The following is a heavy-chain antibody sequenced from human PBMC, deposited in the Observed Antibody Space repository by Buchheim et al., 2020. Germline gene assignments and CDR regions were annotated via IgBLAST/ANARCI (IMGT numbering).Heavy chain of an antibody. CDR2: MSPNSGNT. J-gene: IGHJ6*02. Sequence: QVQLVQSGAEVKKPGASVKVSCKASGYTFTSYDINWVRQATGQGLEWMGWMSPNSGNTGYAQKFQGRVTMTRNTSISTAYMELSSLRSEDTAVYYCARYVHIVATISGYYYGMDVWGQGTT. CDR1: GYTFTSYD. D-gene: IGHD5-12*01. CDR3: ARYVHIVATISGYYYGMDV. V-gene: IGHV1-8*01.